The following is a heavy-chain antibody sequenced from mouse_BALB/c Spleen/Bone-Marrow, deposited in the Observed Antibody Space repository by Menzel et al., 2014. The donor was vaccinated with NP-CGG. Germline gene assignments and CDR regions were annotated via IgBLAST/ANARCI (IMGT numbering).Heavy chain of an antibody. Sequence: EVMLVESGGGLVKPGGSLKLSCAASGFTFSDYYMYWVRQTPDRRLEWVATISDGGDYTDYPDNVKGLFTISRDNAKNTLYLQMSSLKSEDTAMYYCARTYRPYALDYWGQGTSVTVSS. CDR2: ISDGGDYT. CDR1: GFTFSDYY. D-gene: IGHD2-14*01. V-gene: IGHV5-4*02. CDR3: ARTYRPYALDY. J-gene: IGHJ4*01.